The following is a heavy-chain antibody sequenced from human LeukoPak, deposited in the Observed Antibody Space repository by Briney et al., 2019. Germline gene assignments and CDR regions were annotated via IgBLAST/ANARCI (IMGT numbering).Heavy chain of an antibody. CDR1: GVTLSSYS. Sequence: GGSLRLSCAASGVTLSSYSMNWVRQAPGKGLEWVSSISSSSSYIYYAGSVKGRFTISRDNAKNSLYLQMNSLRAEDTAVYYCAREWSEHYYYDSSGYFIWGHGTLVTVSS. CDR3: AREWSEHYYYDSSGYFI. J-gene: IGHJ4*01. CDR2: ISSSSSYI. D-gene: IGHD3-22*01. V-gene: IGHV3-21*01.